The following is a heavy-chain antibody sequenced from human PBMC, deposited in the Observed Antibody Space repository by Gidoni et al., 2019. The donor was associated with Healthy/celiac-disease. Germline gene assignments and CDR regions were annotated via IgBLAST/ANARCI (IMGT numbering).Heavy chain of an antibody. CDR2: ISYDGSNK. D-gene: IGHD3-3*01. CDR3: AKTGGITIFGGDYYMDV. CDR1: GFTFSSYG. J-gene: IGHJ6*03. V-gene: IGHV3-30*18. Sequence: QVQLVEYGGGVVQPGRSLRISCEASGFTFSSYGMHWVRQAPGKGLEWVAVISYDGSNKYYADSVKGRFTISRDNSKNTLYLQMNSLRAEDTAVYYCAKTGGITIFGGDYYMDVWGKGTTVTVSS.